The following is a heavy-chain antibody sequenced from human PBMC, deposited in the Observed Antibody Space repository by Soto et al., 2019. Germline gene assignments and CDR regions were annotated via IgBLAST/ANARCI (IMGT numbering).Heavy chain of an antibody. V-gene: IGHV3-30*18. CDR3: AKDPQGWLQFVFDY. Sequence: QVQLVESGGGVVQPGRSLRLSCAASGFTFSSYGMHWVRQAPGKGLEWVAVISYDGSNKYYADSVKGRFTISRDNSKNTLYLQMTSLRAEDTAVYYCAKDPQGWLQFVFDYWGQGTLVTVSS. CDR2: ISYDGSNK. J-gene: IGHJ4*02. D-gene: IGHD5-12*01. CDR1: GFTFSSYG.